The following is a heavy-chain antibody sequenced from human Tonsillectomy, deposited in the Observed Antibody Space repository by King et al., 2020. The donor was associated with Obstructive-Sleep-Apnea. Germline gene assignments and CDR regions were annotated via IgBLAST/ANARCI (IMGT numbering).Heavy chain of an antibody. CDR3: ARENYGDYYFDY. J-gene: IGHJ4*02. CDR2: ISYDVSNK. D-gene: IGHD4-17*01. V-gene: IGHV3-30*04. CDR1: GFTFSSYA. Sequence: VQLVESGGGVVQPGKSLSLSCAASGFTFSSYAMHWVRQAPGKGLEWVAIISYDVSNKFYADSVKGRFTISSDNSKNTLYLQMNSLRAEDTAVYYCARENYGDYYFDYWGQGTLVTVPS.